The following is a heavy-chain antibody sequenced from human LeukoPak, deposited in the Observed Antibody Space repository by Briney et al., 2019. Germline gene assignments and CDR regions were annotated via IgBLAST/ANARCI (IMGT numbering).Heavy chain of an antibody. J-gene: IGHJ4*02. CDR3: TRGLRYFDSDPGGY. V-gene: IGHV3-49*04. Sequence: GGSLRLSCTASGFTFGDYAMSWVRQAPGKGLEWVGFIRSKAYGWTTEYAASVKGRFTISRDDSKSIAYLQMNSLKTEDTAVYYCTRGLRYFDSDPGGYWGQGTLVTVSS. D-gene: IGHD3-9*01. CDR1: GFTFGDYA. CDR2: IRSKAYGWTT.